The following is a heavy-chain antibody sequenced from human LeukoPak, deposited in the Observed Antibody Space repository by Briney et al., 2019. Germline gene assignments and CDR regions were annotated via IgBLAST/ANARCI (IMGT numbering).Heavy chain of an antibody. V-gene: IGHV4-59*08. J-gene: IGHJ6*02. CDR2: IYYSGST. Sequence: PSETLSLTCTVSGGSISSYYWSWIRQPPGKGLEWIGYIYYSGSTNYNPSLKSRVTISVDTSKNQFSLKLSSVTAADTAVYYCATHGGAGYYYDSSGYYLPAYYYYGMDVWGQGTTVTVSS. CDR3: ATHGGAGYYYDSSGYYLPAYYYYGMDV. D-gene: IGHD3-22*01. CDR1: GGSISSYY.